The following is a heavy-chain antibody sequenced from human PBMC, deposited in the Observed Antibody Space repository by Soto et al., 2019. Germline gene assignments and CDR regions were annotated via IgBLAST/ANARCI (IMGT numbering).Heavy chain of an antibody. Sequence: SETLSLTCTVSGDSMSRRDYYWSWIRQPPGKGLEWIGFIYHTGRTYYSPSFKGRVDISVDTSKNQFSLKLSSVTAAVTDVFFCARDHLYGYRDLSHVLDMWGQGTMVTVSS. CDR2: IYHTGRT. J-gene: IGHJ3*02. CDR3: ARDHLYGYRDLSHVLDM. CDR1: GDSMSRRDYY. V-gene: IGHV4-30-4*01. D-gene: IGHD2-21*02.